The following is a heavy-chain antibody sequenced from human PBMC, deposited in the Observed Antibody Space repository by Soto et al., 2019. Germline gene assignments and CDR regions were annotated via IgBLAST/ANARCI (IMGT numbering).Heavy chain of an antibody. D-gene: IGHD2-8*01. V-gene: IGHV1-69*08. CDR3: ASGKSQMTHGRMGFYYYMDV. J-gene: IGHJ6*03. CDR2: VIPLLDAS. CDR1: GATFNDYT. Sequence: QVQLVQSRAEVKKPGSSVRISCAASGATFNDYTFTWVRRAPGQGLEWMGRVIPLLDASNYAEKFQDRVTITADRSTSTVYMELSGLKSEDSAIYYCASGKSQMTHGRMGFYYYMDVWGKGTTVTVSS.